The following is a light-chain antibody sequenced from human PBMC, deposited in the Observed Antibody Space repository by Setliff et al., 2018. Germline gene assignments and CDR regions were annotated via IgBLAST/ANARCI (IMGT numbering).Light chain of an antibody. CDR1: TGTVTSGHY. Sequence: QAVVTQEPSLTVSPGGTVTLTCGSSTGTVTSGHYPYWFQQKPGQAPKTLIYDTSEKYSWTPARFSGSLLGGKAALTLSGAQPEDEPDYYCFLSYSGIVIFGGGTKVTVL. V-gene: IGLV7-46*01. CDR2: DTS. CDR3: FLSYSGIVI. J-gene: IGLJ2*01.